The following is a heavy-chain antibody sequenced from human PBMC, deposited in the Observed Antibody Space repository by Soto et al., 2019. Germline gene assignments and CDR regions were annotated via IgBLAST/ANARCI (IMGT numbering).Heavy chain of an antibody. CDR2: IFPKSGGT. Sequence: QEQLMQSGAEVKKPGASVKVSCKSSGYSFTGYYLHWVRQAPGQGPEWMGWIFPKSGGTKSAQKFQRRVTMTRDTSISTAYMELKRLRSDDTAVYFCAREGMYHYETKDYYPSTYGLDVWGQGTTVTVSS. CDR1: GYSFTGYY. J-gene: IGHJ6*02. CDR3: AREGMYHYETKDYYPSTYGLDV. D-gene: IGHD3-16*01. V-gene: IGHV1-2*02.